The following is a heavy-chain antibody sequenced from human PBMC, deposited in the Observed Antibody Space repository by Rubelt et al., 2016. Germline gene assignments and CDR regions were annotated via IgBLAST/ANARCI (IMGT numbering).Heavy chain of an antibody. Sequence: QITLKESGPTLVKPTQTLTLTCTFSGFSLSTSGVGVGWIRQPPGKALEWLALIYWDDDKRYSPSLKSRLTITKDTSKNQVVLTITNMDPVDTATYYCARTSMVRGVILYYYYYMDVWGKGTTVTVSS. CDR2: IYWDDDK. J-gene: IGHJ6*03. V-gene: IGHV2-5*02. D-gene: IGHD3-10*01. CDR3: ARTSMVRGVILYYYYYMDV. CDR1: GFSLSTSGVG.